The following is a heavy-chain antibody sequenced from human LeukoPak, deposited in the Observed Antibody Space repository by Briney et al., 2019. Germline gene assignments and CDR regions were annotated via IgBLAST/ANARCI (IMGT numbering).Heavy chain of an antibody. D-gene: IGHD3-9*01. V-gene: IGHV3-7*01. CDR3: ARDYDILTGMRCAFDI. CDR2: IKQDGSEK. CDR1: EFTFSNYA. J-gene: IGHJ3*02. Sequence: PGRSLRLSCAASEFTFSNYAMHWVRQAPGKGLEWVANIKQDGSEKYYVDSVKGRFTISRDNAKNSLYLQMNSLRAEDTAVYYCARDYDILTGMRCAFDIWGQGTMVTVSS.